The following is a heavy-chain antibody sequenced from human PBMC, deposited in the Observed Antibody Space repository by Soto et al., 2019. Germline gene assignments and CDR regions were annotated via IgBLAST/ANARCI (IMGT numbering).Heavy chain of an antibody. D-gene: IGHD2-15*01. J-gene: IGHJ5*02. CDR3: ARRYCSGGSSYPQVQYNWFGP. Sequence: SETLSLTCAVYGGSFSGYYWSWIRQPPGKGLEWIGEINHSGSTNYNPSLKSRVTISVDTSKNQFSLKLSSVTAADTAVYYCARRYCSGGSSYPQVQYNWFGPWGQGTLVTVSS. CDR2: INHSGST. V-gene: IGHV4-34*01. CDR1: GGSFSGYY.